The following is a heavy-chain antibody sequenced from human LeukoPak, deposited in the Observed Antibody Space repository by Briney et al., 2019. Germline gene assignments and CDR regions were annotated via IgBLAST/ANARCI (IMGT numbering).Heavy chain of an antibody. CDR1: GFTFSSYE. D-gene: IGHD3-10*01. V-gene: IGHV3-48*03. Sequence: QSGGSLRLSCAASGFTFSSYEMNWVRQAPGKGLEWVSYISSSGSTIYYADSVKGRFTISRDNAKNSLYLQMNSLRAEDTAVYYCARGGLWFGELLKGAKYYYYMDVWGKGTTVTISS. CDR3: ARGGLWFGELLKGAKYYYYMDV. J-gene: IGHJ6*03. CDR2: ISSSGSTI.